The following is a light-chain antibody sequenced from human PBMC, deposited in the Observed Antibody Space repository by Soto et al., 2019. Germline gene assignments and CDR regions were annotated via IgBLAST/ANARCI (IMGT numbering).Light chain of an antibody. CDR1: ERISHS. Sequence: DIVLTQSPATLSLSPGNRVTLSFRANERISHSLAWYQQKPGQAPRIFIYDASFRATGIPARFSGSGSGTDFTLTISSLEPEDFAVYYCQQRSNWWTFGQGTKVDIK. V-gene: IGKV3-11*01. J-gene: IGKJ1*01. CDR2: DAS. CDR3: QQRSNWWT.